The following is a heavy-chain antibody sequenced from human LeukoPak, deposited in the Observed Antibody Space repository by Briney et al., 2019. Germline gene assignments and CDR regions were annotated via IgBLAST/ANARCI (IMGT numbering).Heavy chain of an antibody. Sequence: SETLSLTCAVYGGSFSGYYWSWIRQPPGKGLEWIGEINHSGSTNYNPSLKSRVTISVDTSKNQFSLKLSSVTAADTAVYYCQGSGYYANDYWGQGTLVTVSS. D-gene: IGHD3-22*01. CDR3: QGSGYYANDY. J-gene: IGHJ4*02. CDR1: GGSFSGYY. CDR2: INHSGST. V-gene: IGHV4-34*01.